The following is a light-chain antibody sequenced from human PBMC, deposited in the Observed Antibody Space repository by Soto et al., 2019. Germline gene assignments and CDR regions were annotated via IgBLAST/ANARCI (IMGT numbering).Light chain of an antibody. V-gene: IGKV3-20*01. Sequence: LVLTQSPGTLSSSPGERVTLSCRASQTVTSSYLAWYQRKPGQAPRLLIYGASSRATGIPDRLSGSGSGTDFTLTISRLEPEDFAVYYCQQYGSSPPTFGQRTK. CDR2: GAS. CDR3: QQYGSSPPT. J-gene: IGKJ1*01. CDR1: QTVTSSY.